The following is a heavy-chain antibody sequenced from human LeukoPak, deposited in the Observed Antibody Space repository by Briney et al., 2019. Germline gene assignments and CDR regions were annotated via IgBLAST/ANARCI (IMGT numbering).Heavy chain of an antibody. J-gene: IGHJ4*02. Sequence: GGSLRLSCAASAFTVSSNYLTWVRQAPGRGLEWVSVIYSGGSTYYADSVQGRFTISRDNSKNTLYLQMNSLRAEDTAVYFCARGTHCGGYCYDYWGQGTLDTVSS. CDR1: AFTVSSNY. CDR3: ARGTHCGGYCYDY. CDR2: IYSGGST. V-gene: IGHV3-66*01. D-gene: IGHD2-21*01.